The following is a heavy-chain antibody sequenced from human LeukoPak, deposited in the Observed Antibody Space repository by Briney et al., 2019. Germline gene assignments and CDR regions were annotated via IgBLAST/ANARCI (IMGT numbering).Heavy chain of an antibody. CDR2: IWYDGSNK. D-gene: IGHD3-22*01. Sequence: QPGGSLRLSCAASGFTFSSYGMHWVRQAPGKGLEWVAVIWYDGSNKYYADSAKGRFTVSRDNSKNTLYLQMNSLRAEDTAVYYCARAGGLIYYDSRFGYFDYWGQGTLVTVSS. CDR3: ARAGGLIYYDSRFGYFDY. V-gene: IGHV3-33*01. J-gene: IGHJ4*02. CDR1: GFTFSSYG.